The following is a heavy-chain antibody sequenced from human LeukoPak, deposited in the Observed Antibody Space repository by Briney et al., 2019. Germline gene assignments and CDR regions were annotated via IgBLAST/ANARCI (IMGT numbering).Heavy chain of an antibody. CDR2: IYSGGNT. V-gene: IGHV3-66*01. J-gene: IGHJ5*02. CDR1: EFSVGSNY. D-gene: IGHD5-18*01. Sequence: SGGSLRLFCAASEFSVGSNYMTWVRQAPGKGLEWVSFIYSGGNTHYSDSVKGRFTISRDNAKNSLYLQMNSLRAEDTAVYYCARDAERSYGWGGNWFDPWGQGTLVTVSS. CDR3: ARDAERSYGWGGNWFDP.